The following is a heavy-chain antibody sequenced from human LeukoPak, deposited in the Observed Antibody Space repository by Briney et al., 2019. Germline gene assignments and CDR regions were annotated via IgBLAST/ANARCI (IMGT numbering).Heavy chain of an antibody. CDR2: ISHTGST. V-gene: IGHV4-4*01. CDR3: ARLGVYNRSPRAFDI. D-gene: IGHD1-14*01. J-gene: IGHJ3*02. Sequence: GSLRLSCAASGFTFTNYGMNWVRQPPGKGLEWVGEISHTGSTKFNPSLQSRVIISGDMSKNQFSLNLTSVTAADTAVYFCARLGVYNRSPRAFDIWGHGTMVTVSS. CDR1: GFTFTNYGM.